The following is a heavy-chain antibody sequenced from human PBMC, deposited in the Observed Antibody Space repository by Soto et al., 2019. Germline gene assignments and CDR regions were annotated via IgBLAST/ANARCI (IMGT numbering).Heavy chain of an antibody. J-gene: IGHJ4*02. CDR2: ISGSSDFI. V-gene: IGHV3-21*01. CDR3: ARDGVAGPSFDY. Sequence: GGSLRLSCAASGFTFSSYIMNWVRQAPGKGLEWVSSISGSSDFIFYADSMKGRFTISRDNAKNSLFLQINSLRAEDTAVYYCARDGVAGPSFDYWGQGTLVTVPS. CDR1: GFTFSSYI. D-gene: IGHD6-19*01.